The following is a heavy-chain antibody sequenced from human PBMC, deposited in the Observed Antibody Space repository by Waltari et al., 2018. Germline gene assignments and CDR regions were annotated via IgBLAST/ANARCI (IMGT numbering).Heavy chain of an antibody. Sequence: QLQLQESGPGLVKPSGTLSLTCSVSGGSISSSRYYWGWIRQSPGKGLEWIGSIYYSGSLYYNPPLQSRVTIAGDTSKNQFSLNLSSVTAADTAVYYCARHWKRNGYRFDPWCQGTRVTVSS. CDR3: ARHWKRNGYRFDP. J-gene: IGHJ5*02. CDR1: GGSISSSRYY. CDR2: IYYSGSL. D-gene: IGHD5-12*01. V-gene: IGHV4-39*01.